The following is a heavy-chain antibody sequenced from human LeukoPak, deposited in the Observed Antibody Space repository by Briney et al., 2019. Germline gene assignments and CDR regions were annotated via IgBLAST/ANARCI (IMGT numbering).Heavy chain of an antibody. CDR2: IYYDMNT. V-gene: IGHV4-39*01. CDR3: ARHFSVKDY. D-gene: IGHD3-3*01. CDR1: GGSISSSRYY. J-gene: IGHJ4*02. Sequence: SETLSLTCTVSGGSISSSRYYWGWIRRPPGKWLEWIGSIYYDMNTHYNPSLKSRVTTGKTYHNPSLKSRFTISLDTSKNQFSLKLTSVTAADTAVYYCARHFSVKDYWGQGTLVTVSS.